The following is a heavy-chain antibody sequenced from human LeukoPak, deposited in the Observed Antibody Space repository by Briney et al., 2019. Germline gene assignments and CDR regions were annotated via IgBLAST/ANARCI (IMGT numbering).Heavy chain of an antibody. V-gene: IGHV3-23*02. D-gene: IGHD3-3*01. CDR1: GFTFSSYA. J-gene: IGHJ4*02. CDR3: AKRSGYDFWSGWVGDY. CDR2: ISGSGGST. Sequence: GGSLRLSCAGSGFTFSSYAMRWVRQAPGKGVGWVSAISGSGGSTYYGDSVKGRFTISRDNSKNTLYLQMNSLRAEDTAVYYCAKRSGYDFWSGWVGDYWGQGTLVTVSS.